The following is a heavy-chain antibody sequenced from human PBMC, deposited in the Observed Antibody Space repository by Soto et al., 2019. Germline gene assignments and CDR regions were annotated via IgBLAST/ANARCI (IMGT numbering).Heavy chain of an antibody. D-gene: IGHD7-27*01. CDR1: GFTFSSYA. J-gene: IGHJ4*02. CDR3: ARAPRTKLGIHDY. Sequence: GGSLRLSCAASGFTFSSYAMHWVRQAPGKGLEWVAVISYDGSNKYYADSVKGRFTISRDNSKNTLYLKMNSLRAEDTAVYYCARAPRTKLGIHDYWGQGTLVTVSS. CDR2: ISYDGSNK. V-gene: IGHV3-30-3*01.